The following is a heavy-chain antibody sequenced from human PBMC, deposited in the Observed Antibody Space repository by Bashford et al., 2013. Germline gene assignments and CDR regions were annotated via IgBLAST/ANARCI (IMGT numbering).Heavy chain of an antibody. CDR3: ARGSWRQLERRDYYYYMDV. D-gene: IGHD1-1*01. J-gene: IGHJ6*03. V-gene: IGHV1-8*01. Sequence: WVRQAPGQGLEWMGWMNLNSGNTGYAQEFQGRVTMTRNPSISTAYMELSSLRSEDTAVYYCARGSWRQLERRDYYYYMDVWGKGTTVTVSS. CDR2: MNLNSGNT.